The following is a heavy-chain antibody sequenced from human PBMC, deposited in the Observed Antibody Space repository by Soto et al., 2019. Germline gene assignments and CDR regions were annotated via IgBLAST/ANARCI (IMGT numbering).Heavy chain of an antibody. D-gene: IGHD6-13*01. CDR3: ARVQYSSRLGYYYYGMDV. J-gene: IGHJ6*02. V-gene: IGHV3-21*01. CDR1: GFTFSSYS. CDR2: ISSSSSYI. Sequence: PGGSLRLSCAASGFTFSSYSMNWVRQAPGKGLEWVSSISSSSSYIYYSDSVKGRFTISRDNAKNSLYLQMNSLRAEDTAVYYCARVQYSSRLGYYYYGMDVWGQGTTVTVSS.